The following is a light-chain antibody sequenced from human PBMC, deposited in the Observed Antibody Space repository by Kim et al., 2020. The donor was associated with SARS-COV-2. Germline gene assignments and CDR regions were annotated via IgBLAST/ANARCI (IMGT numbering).Light chain of an antibody. J-gene: IGKJ1*01. CDR1: QTISINY. V-gene: IGKV3-20*01. CDR2: GAS. CDR3: QQYGSSPRT. Sequence: SPGQRATLSCRASQTISINYLAWYQQKPGQTPRLLIYGASNRATGFPDRFSGSGSGTDFTLTISRLEPEDFAVYYCQQYGSSPRTFGQGTKVEIK.